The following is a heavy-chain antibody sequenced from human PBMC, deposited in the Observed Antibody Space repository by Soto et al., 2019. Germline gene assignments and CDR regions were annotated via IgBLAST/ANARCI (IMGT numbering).Heavy chain of an antibody. Sequence: EVQVVESGGGLVQPGRSLRLSCVVSGFTSEDYSMHWVRQAPGKGLEWVSATSWDSGTIGYADSWRGRFALSSANGKYSLYLQMSSLRVEDTALDYCTKESSPAGLAHWGEGTLVIVSS. CDR3: TKESSPAGLAH. CDR2: TSWDSGTI. J-gene: IGHJ4*02. CDR1: GFTSEDYS. V-gene: IGHV3-9*02.